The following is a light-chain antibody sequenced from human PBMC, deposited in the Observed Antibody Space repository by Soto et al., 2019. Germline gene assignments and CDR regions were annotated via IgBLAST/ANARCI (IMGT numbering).Light chain of an antibody. V-gene: IGKV1-39*01. CDR3: QQSYKMPS. J-gene: IGKJ5*01. CDR1: QSISSH. CDR2: ATS. Sequence: DIRMTQSPSSLSASVGDTVTITCRASQSISSHLNWYQHKPGKGPTLLIHATSNLQIGVPSRFSGSGSGTEFTLTISSLEPEDFGTYYCQQSYKMPSFGQGTRLEIK.